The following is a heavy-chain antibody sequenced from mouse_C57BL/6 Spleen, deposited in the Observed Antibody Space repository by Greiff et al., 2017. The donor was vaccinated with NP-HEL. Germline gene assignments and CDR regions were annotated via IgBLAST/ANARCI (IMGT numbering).Heavy chain of an antibody. J-gene: IGHJ4*01. Sequence: EVHLVESEGGLVQPGSSMKLSCTASGFTFSDYYMAWVRQVPEKGLEWVANINYDGSSTYYLDSLKSRFIISRDNAKNILYLQMSSLKSEDTATYYCARVSNYPYYAMDYWGQGTSVTVSS. CDR1: GFTFSDYY. D-gene: IGHD2-5*01. CDR3: ARVSNYPYYAMDY. V-gene: IGHV5-16*01. CDR2: INYDGSST.